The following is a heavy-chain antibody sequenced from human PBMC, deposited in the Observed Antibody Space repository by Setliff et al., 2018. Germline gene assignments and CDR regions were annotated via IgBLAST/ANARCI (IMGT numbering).Heavy chain of an antibody. V-gene: IGHV4-31*02. D-gene: IGHD3-22*01. CDR2: IYYSGST. Sequence: PSETLSLTCTVSGGSISSGGYYWSWIRQHPGKGLEWIGYIYYSGSTYYNPSLKSRVTISVDTSKNQFSLKLSSVTDADTAVYYCAREAGYYDSSGPVGVPYYYYMDVWGKGTTVTVSS. CDR3: AREAGYYDSSGPVGVPYYYYMDV. J-gene: IGHJ6*03. CDR1: GGSISSGGYY.